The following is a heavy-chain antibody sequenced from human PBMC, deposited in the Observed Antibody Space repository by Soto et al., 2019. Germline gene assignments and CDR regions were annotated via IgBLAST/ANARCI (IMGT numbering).Heavy chain of an antibody. V-gene: IGHV3-23*01. CDR1: GFIFNTYA. Sequence: GGSLRLSCAASGFIFNTYAMTWVRQAPGKGPEWVSSISFGGATTNYADSVKGRFTISRDNAMNTLYLQMNSLRVEDTAVYYCARGWVNYGSGSYDVWGQGTTVTVSS. J-gene: IGHJ6*02. CDR2: ISFGGATT. D-gene: IGHD3-10*01. CDR3: ARGWVNYGSGSYDV.